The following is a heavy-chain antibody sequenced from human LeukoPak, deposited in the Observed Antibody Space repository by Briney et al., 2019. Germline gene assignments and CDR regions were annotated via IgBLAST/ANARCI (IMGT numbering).Heavy chain of an antibody. J-gene: IGHJ4*01. CDR2: INPSGGST. Sequence: GASVKVSCKASGYTFTSYYMHWVRQAPGQGLEWMGIINPSGGSTSYAQKFQGRVTMTRDTSTSTVYMELSSLRSEDTAVYYCASDGVGIAVAGTTGGFDYRGHGTLVSVSS. V-gene: IGHV1-46*03. CDR3: ASDGVGIAVAGTTGGFDY. D-gene: IGHD6-19*01. CDR1: GYTFTSYY.